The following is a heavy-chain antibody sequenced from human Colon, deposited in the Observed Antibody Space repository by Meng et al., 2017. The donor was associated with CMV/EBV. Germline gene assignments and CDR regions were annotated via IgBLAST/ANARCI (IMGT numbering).Heavy chain of an antibody. CDR2: IFHTGST. D-gene: IGHD5-12*01. CDR1: GGSLNNYH. CDR3: MNRAYSQGQDF. Sequence: GSLRLSCTVSGGSLNNYHWTWIRQPPGKGLEWIGYIFHTGSTDYNPSLQRRVTMSVDTSKNQFSLNVTSVTAADTAVYYCMNRAYSQGQDFWGQGMLVTVSS. J-gene: IGHJ4*02. V-gene: IGHV4-59*12.